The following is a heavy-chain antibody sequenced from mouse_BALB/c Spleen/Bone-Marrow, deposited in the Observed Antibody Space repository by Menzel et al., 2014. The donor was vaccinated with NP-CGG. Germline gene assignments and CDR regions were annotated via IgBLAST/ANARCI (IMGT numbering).Heavy chain of an antibody. CDR1: GYTFTDYA. CDR2: ISTYSGNT. V-gene: IGHV1-67*01. CDR3: ASYGSSYYAMDY. D-gene: IGHD1-1*01. J-gene: IGHJ4*01. Sequence: VQLQQSGPELVRPGVSVNISCKGSGYTFTDYAMHWVKQSHAKSLEWIGVISTYSGNTNYNQKFKGKATMTVDKSSSTAYMELARLTSEDSAIYYCASYGSSYYAMDYWGQGTSVTVSS.